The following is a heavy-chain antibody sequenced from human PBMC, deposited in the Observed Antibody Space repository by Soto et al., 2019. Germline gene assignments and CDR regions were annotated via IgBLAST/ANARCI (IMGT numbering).Heavy chain of an antibody. D-gene: IGHD6-13*01. Sequence: QITLKESGPTLVRPTQTLTLTCTVSGFSLRTDAVGVAWIRQSPGKALEWLGIIYWNGEKRYKSSLQTRLTITXDTXKNQVVLTMTDMAPLDTATYFCAHRIAAPGRTLDYWGQGVLVTVSS. CDR3: AHRIAAPGRTLDY. V-gene: IGHV2-5*01. CDR1: GFSLRTDAVG. J-gene: IGHJ4*02. CDR2: IYWNGEK.